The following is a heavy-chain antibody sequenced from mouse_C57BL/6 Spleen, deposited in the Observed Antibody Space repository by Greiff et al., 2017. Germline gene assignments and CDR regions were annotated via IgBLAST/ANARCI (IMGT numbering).Heavy chain of an antibody. CDR1: GYTFTSYW. CDR2: INPSNGGT. D-gene: IGHD2-5*01. V-gene: IGHV1-53*01. J-gene: IGHJ4*01. CDR3: ARDSNYDAMDY. Sequence: VQLQQPGAELVKPGASVKLSCKASGYTFTSYWMHWVKQRPGQGLEWIGNINPSNGGTNYNEKFKSKATLTVDKSSSTAYMQLSSLTSEDAAVYYCARDSNYDAMDYWGQGTSVTVSS.